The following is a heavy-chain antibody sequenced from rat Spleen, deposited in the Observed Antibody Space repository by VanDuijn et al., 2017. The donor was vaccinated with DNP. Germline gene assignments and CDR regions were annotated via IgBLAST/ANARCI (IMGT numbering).Heavy chain of an antibody. D-gene: IGHD1-11*01. J-gene: IGHJ4*01. CDR1: GYSITSSYR. Sequence: EVQLQESGPGLVKPSQSLSLTCSVTGYSITSSYRWNWIRKFPGNKLEWMGSVNSAGTTNYNPSLKSRISITRDTSKNQLFLQVNSVTTEDTATYYCARHGRRVFAMDAWGQGTSVTVSS. CDR2: VNSAGTT. V-gene: IGHV3-3*01. CDR3: ARHGRRVFAMDA.